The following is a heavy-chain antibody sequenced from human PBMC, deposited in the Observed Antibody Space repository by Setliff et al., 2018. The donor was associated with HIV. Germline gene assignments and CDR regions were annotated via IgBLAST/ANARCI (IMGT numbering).Heavy chain of an antibody. V-gene: IGHV1-69*05. Sequence: GASVKVSCKASGYTFTSYGISWVRQAPGQGLEWMGGIIPIFGTANYAQKFQGRVTITTDESTSTAYMELRSLRSDDTAVYYCARLSIPAYYYMDVWGKGTTVTVSS. CDR2: IIPIFGTA. CDR3: ARLSIPAYYYMDV. CDR1: GYTFTSYG. D-gene: IGHD2-21*01. J-gene: IGHJ6*03.